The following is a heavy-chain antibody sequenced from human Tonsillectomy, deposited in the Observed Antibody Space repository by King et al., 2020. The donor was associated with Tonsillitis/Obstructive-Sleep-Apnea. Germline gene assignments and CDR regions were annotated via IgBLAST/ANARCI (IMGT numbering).Heavy chain of an antibody. V-gene: IGHV3-30*18. CDR3: AKTPYYYDNSGYYV. D-gene: IGHD3-22*01. CDR2: ISYDGSNK. J-gene: IGHJ6*02. CDR1: GFTFSSYG. Sequence: VQLVESGGGVVQLGRSLRLSCAASGFTFSSYGMHWVRQAPGKGLEWVAVISYDGSNKYYADCVKGRFTISRDNSNNTLYLQMNSLRAEDTAVYYCAKTPYYYDNSGYYVWGQGTTVTVSS.